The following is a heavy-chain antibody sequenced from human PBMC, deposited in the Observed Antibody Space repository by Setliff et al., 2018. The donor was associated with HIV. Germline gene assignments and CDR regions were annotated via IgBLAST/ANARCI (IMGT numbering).Heavy chain of an antibody. D-gene: IGHD5-18*01. CDR3: ATRGYSYGYKDFDY. CDR1: GGSISSYY. V-gene: IGHV3-23*01. CDR2: ISGSGGST. Sequence: ETLSLTCTVSGGSISSYYWSWIRQPPGKGLEWVSAISGSGGSTYYADSVKGRFTISRDNSKNTLYLQMNSLRAEDTAVYYCATRGYSYGYKDFDYWGQGTLVTVSS. J-gene: IGHJ4*02.